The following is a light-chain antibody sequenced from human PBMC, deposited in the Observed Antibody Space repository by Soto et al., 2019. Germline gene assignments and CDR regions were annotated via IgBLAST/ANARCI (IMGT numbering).Light chain of an antibody. V-gene: IGKV3-20*01. CDR3: QLYGASPT. Sequence: VVLTQSPGSLSLSPGERATLSCRASQSVTDEYLAWFQQKPGQSPRLLMYDVSTRATGFPDRFSGSGSGTDFTLTISRLEPEDFAVYFCQLYGASPTFGGGTKGDIK. CDR1: QSVTDEY. CDR2: DVS. J-gene: IGKJ4*01.